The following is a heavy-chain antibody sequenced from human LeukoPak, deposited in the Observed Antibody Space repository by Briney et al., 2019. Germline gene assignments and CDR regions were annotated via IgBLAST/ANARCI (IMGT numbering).Heavy chain of an antibody. CDR1: GGSISSGDYY. CDR3: ARADISLVGWGPSYGMDV. J-gene: IGHJ6*02. CDR2: IYYSGST. V-gene: IGHV4-30-4*01. D-gene: IGHD1-26*01. Sequence: PSETLSLTCTVSGGSISSGDYYWSWIRQPPGKGLEWIGYIYYSGSTYYNPSLKSRVTISVDTSKNQFSLKLSSVTAADTAVYYCARADISLVGWGPSYGMDVWGQGTTVTVSS.